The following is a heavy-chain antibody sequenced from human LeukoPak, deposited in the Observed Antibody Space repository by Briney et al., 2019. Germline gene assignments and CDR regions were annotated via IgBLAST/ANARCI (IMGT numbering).Heavy chain of an antibody. CDR1: GFTVSSNY. CDR2: IYSGGST. V-gene: IGHV3-53*01. D-gene: IGHD1-26*01. J-gene: IGHJ4*02. CDR3: ARVASGSYYYPFDY. Sequence: GGSLRLSCAASGFTVSSNYISAVRQAPGTGLEWVSVIYSGGSTYYAASVNGRVTISRDNSKNTLYLQMNSLRAEDTAVYYCARVASGSYYYPFDYWGQGTLVTVSS.